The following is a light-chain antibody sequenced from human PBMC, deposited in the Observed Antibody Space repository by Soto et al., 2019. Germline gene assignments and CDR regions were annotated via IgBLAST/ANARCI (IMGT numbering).Light chain of an antibody. CDR3: QHYNSYSEA. Sequence: DIQFTQSPSFLCASVGDRVTITCRASQGISNYLAWYQQKPGKAPKLLIYAASTLQSGVPSRFSGSGSGTEFTLAISSLQPEDFATYYCQHYNSYSEAFGQGTKVDIK. V-gene: IGKV1-9*01. CDR2: AAS. CDR1: QGISNY. J-gene: IGKJ1*01.